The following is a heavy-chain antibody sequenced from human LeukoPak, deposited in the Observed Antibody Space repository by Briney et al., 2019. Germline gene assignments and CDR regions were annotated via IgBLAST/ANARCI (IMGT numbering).Heavy chain of an antibody. J-gene: IGHJ3*02. V-gene: IGHV3-30*02. D-gene: IGHD1-26*01. CDR3: AKGEEVGATLGAFDI. Sequence: GGSLRLSCAASGFTFSSYGMHWVRQAPGKGLEWVAFIRYDGSNKYYADSVKGRFTISRDNSKNTLYLQMNSLRAEDTAVYYCAKGEEVGATLGAFDIWGQGTMVTVSS. CDR1: GFTFSSYG. CDR2: IRYDGSNK.